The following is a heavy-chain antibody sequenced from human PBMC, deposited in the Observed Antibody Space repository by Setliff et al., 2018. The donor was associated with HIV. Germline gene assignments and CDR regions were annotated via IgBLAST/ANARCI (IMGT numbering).Heavy chain of an antibody. CDR3: VKARVDGDYYYYYYMDV. D-gene: IGHD4-17*01. J-gene: IGHJ6*03. Sequence: LRLSCAASGFTFSSYSMHWVRQAPGKGLEYVSAISSNGGSTYYADSVKGRFTISRDNSKNTLYLQMSSLRAEDTAVYYCVKARVDGDYYYYYYMDVWGKGTTVTVSS. V-gene: IGHV3-64D*09. CDR2: ISSNGGST. CDR1: GFTFSSYS.